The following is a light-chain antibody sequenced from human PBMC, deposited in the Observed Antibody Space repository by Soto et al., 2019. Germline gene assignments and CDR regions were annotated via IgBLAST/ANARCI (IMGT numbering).Light chain of an antibody. V-gene: IGLV2-23*02. J-gene: IGLJ1*01. CDR3: CSYVGISLKV. CDR1: NSDVGSYNL. Sequence: QSALTQPASVSGSPGQSITISCTGTNSDVGSYNLVSWYQQHPGKAPKLMIYEVSKRPSGVSNRFSGSKSGNTASLTISGLQAEEEANYYYCSYVGISLKVFGTGTKVTVL. CDR2: EVS.